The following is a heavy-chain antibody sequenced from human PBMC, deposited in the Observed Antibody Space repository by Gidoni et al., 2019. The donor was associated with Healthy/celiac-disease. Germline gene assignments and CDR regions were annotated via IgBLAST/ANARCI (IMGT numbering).Heavy chain of an antibody. Sequence: QVQLVQSGAEVKKPGSSGKVSFKASGGTFSSYAISWVRQAPGQGLEWMGGIIPIFGTANYAQKFQGRVTITADKSTSTDYMELSSLRSEDTAVYYCARAGELTGFDYWGQGTLVTVSS. V-gene: IGHV1-69*06. CDR1: GGTFSSYA. CDR3: ARAGELTGFDY. D-gene: IGHD3-16*01. J-gene: IGHJ4*02. CDR2: IIPIFGTA.